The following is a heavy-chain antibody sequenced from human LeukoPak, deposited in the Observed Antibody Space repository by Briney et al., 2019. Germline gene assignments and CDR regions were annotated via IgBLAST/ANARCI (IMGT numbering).Heavy chain of an antibody. CDR3: ESDRRMVPGLTTGVTDY. Sequence: GGSLRLSCAASGVTFSGFDVRWGREAPGKGLGWGAVISSDGSNKYYGDSVKGRFTISRDNSKTTLSLQINRLRAQDTPVYYSESDRRMVPGLTTGVTDYWGQGTLVTVSS. CDR1: GVTFSGFD. V-gene: IGHV3-30*04. D-gene: IGHD3-10*01. J-gene: IGHJ4*02. CDR2: ISSDGSNK.